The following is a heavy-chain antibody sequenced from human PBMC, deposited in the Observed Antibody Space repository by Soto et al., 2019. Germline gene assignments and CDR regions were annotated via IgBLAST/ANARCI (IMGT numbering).Heavy chain of an antibody. CDR2: INAGNGNT. V-gene: IGHV1-3*01. CDR1: GYTFTSYA. CDR3: ARELAYDSSGYPGWRWFDP. J-gene: IGHJ5*02. Sequence: GASVKVSCKASGYTFTSYAMHWVRQAPGQRLEWMGWINAGNGNTKYSQKFQGRVTITRDTSASTAYMELSSLRSEDTAVYYCARELAYDSSGYPGWRWFDPWGQGTLVTVSS. D-gene: IGHD3-22*01.